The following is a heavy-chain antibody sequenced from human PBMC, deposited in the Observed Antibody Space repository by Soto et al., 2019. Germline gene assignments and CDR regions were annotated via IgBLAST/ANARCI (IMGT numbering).Heavy chain of an antibody. J-gene: IGHJ6*02. CDR2: IIPVFGTA. D-gene: IGHD3-9*01. Sequence: QVQLVQSGAEVKKPGSSVKVSCKASGGSLSNYGISWVRQAPGQGLEWMGGIIPVFGTANYAQKFQGRVTITADESTSRLYMDVTSLRSEDTAVYYCARGDATKIVVTTYYAMDVWGQGTTVTVSS. V-gene: IGHV1-69*12. CDR3: ARGDATKIVVTTYYAMDV. CDR1: GGSLSNYG.